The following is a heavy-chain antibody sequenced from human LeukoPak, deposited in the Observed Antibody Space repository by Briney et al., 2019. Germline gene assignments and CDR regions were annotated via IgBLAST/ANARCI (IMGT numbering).Heavy chain of an antibody. CDR3: ASRYTPNGYSSSWYSPYNWFDP. Sequence: SETLSLTCTVSGGSISSRNYYWGWIRQPPGKGLEWIGGVYYTGTTYSNPSLKSRVTISVDTSKNQFSLKLSSVTAADTAVYYCASRYTPNGYSSSWYSPYNWFDPWGQGTLVTVSS. D-gene: IGHD6-13*01. CDR1: GGSISSRNYY. V-gene: IGHV4-39*07. CDR2: VYYTGTT. J-gene: IGHJ5*02.